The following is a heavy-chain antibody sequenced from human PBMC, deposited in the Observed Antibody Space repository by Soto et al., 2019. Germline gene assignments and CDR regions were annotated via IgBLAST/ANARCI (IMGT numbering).Heavy chain of an antibody. D-gene: IGHD3-10*01. Sequence: QVQLQESGPGLMKPSETLSLTCTVSGGSISSYYWSWIRQPPGKGLEWIGYIYYSGSTNYNPSLKSRVTISVDTSKNQFSLKLSSVTAADTAVYYCARVGTMVRGVIIKDRLFDYWGQGTLVTVSS. CDR3: ARVGTMVRGVIIKDRLFDY. CDR1: GGSISSYY. V-gene: IGHV4-59*01. CDR2: IYYSGST. J-gene: IGHJ4*02.